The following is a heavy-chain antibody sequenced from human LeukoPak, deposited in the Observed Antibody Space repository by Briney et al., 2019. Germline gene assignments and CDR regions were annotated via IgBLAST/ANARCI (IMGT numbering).Heavy chain of an antibody. CDR2: INHSGST. CDR1: GGSSSGYY. Sequence: PSETLSLTCAVYGGSSSGYYWSWIRQPPGKGPEWIGEINHSGSTNYNPSLKSRVTISIDTSKNQFSLKLSSVTAADTAVYYCARAMIVVIITTPGYFDLWGRGTLVTVSS. CDR3: ARAMIVVIITTPGYFDL. V-gene: IGHV4-34*01. J-gene: IGHJ2*01. D-gene: IGHD3-22*01.